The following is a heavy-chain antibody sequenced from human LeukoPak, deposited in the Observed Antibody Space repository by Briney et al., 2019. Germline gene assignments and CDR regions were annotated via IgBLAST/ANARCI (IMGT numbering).Heavy chain of an antibody. D-gene: IGHD3-22*01. V-gene: IGHV3-23*01. CDR1: GDSVSSDY. J-gene: IGHJ4*02. CDR3: AKGVKGYYYDSSGYSDY. Sequence: ETLSLTCAVSGDSVSSDYWWSWVRQSPGRGLEWVSAISGSGGSTYYADSVKGRFTISRDNSKSTLYLQMNSLRAEDTAVYYCAKGVKGYYYDSSGYSDYWGQGTLVTVSS. CDR2: ISGSGGST.